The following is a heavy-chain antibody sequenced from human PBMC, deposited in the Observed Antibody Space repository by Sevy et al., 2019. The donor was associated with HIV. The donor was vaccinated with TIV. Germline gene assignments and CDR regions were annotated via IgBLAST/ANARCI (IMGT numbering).Heavy chain of an antibody. Sequence: GGSLRLSCAASGFTFSSYWMSWVRQAPGKGLEWVANIKQDGSEKYYVDSVKGRFTISRDNAKNSLYLQMNSLRAEDTAVYYCARDSVGEWGKDAFNLWGQGTMVTVSS. D-gene: IGHD3-10*01. CDR1: GFTFSSYW. V-gene: IGHV3-7*01. J-gene: IGHJ3*01. CDR3: ARDSVGEWGKDAFNL. CDR2: IKQDGSEK.